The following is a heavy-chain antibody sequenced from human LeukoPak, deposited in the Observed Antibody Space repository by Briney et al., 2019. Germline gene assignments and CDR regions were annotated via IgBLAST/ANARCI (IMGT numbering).Heavy chain of an antibody. Sequence: PGGSLRLSCAASGFTFSSYTMSWVRQAPGKGLEWVSTITTSDGNTYYADSVKGRFTVSRDNAKNTLYLQMNSLRAEDTAVYYCARDTDTVTTILDYWGQGTLVTVSS. CDR1: GFTFSSYT. J-gene: IGHJ4*02. CDR3: ARDTDTVTTILDY. V-gene: IGHV3-23*01. CDR2: ITTSDGNT. D-gene: IGHD4-17*01.